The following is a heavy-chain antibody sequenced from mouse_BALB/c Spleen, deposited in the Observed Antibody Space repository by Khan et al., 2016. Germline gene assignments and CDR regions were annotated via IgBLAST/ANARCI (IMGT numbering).Heavy chain of an antibody. D-gene: IGHD1-2*01. CDR2: ISYSGST. V-gene: IGHV3-2*02. J-gene: IGHJ4*01. Sequence: EVQLQESGPGLVKPSQSLSLTCTVSGYSITSDYAWNWIRQFPGNKLEWMGYISYSGSTRYYPSLKSRISIPRDPSENQFFLQLKSVTTEDTATDYCARTPTAYYSMDYWGQGTSVTVSS. CDR1: GYSITSDYA. CDR3: ARTPTAYYSMDY.